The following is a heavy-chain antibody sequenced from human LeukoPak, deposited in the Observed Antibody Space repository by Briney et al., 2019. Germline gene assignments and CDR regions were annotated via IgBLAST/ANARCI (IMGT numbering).Heavy chain of an antibody. Sequence: SETLSLTCVVSGAPFSSYFWSWIRQPPGKGLEWIGEINHRGSTNNNPSLKSRVTMSVDTSKSQVSLKLSSVTAADTAVYYCARDKPESSGWYALGYYYYYGMDVWGQGTTVTVSS. CDR1: GAPFSSYF. J-gene: IGHJ6*02. D-gene: IGHD6-19*01. CDR3: ARDKPESSGWYALGYYYYYGMDV. CDR2: INHRGST. V-gene: IGHV4-34*01.